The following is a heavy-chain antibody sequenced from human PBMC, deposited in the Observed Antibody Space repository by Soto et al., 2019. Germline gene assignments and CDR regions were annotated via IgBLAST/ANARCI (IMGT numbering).Heavy chain of an antibody. Sequence: QVQLVQSGAEVKKPGSSVKVSCKASGGTFSSYTISWVRQAPGQGLEWMGRIIPILGIANYAQKFRGRVTITADKSTSTAYMELSSLRSEDTAVYYCARDDSMVRGVIYYWGQGTLVTVSS. CDR3: ARDDSMVRGVIYY. J-gene: IGHJ4*02. CDR2: IIPILGIA. CDR1: GGTFSSYT. V-gene: IGHV1-69*08. D-gene: IGHD3-10*01.